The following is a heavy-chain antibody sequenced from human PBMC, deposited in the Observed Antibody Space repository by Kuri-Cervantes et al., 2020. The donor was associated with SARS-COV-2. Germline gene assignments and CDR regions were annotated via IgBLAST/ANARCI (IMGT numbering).Heavy chain of an antibody. CDR2: IYYSGST. CDR1: GYSISSGYY. J-gene: IGHJ6*03. V-gene: IGHV4-38-2*01. Sequence: ESLKISCAVSGYSISSGYYWGWIRQPPGKGLEWIGSIYYSGSTYYNPSLKSRVTISVDTSKNQFSLKLSSVTAADTAVYYCARANYYMDVWGKGTTVTVSS. CDR3: ARANYYMDV.